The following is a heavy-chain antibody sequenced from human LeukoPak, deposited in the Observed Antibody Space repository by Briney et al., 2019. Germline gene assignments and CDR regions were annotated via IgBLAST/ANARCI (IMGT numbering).Heavy chain of an antibody. CDR2: IYYTGIT. Sequence: SETLSLTCTVSGGSISSGTHYYNWIRQHPGKGLEWIGYIYYTGITSYNPSLKSRVTMSVDTSMNQVSLKVTSLTAADTAVYYCAASSGVTLGRFWGQGALVTVSS. J-gene: IGHJ4*02. D-gene: IGHD3-16*01. V-gene: IGHV4-31*03. CDR3: AASSGVTLGRF. CDR1: GGSISSGTHY.